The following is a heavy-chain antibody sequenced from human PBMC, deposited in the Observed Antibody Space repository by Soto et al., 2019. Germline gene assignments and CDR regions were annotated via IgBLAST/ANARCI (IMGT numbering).Heavy chain of an antibody. D-gene: IGHD3-10*01. J-gene: IGHJ4*02. CDR2: IIPIIGIA. CDR3: AGLGWEGSFDY. Sequence: QVQLVQSGAEVKKPGSSVKVSCKASGGTFSSYTISWVRQAPGQGLEWMGRIIPIIGIANDAQKFQGRVTITADKYTSTDYMELSSLRSEDTAVYYCAGLGWEGSFDYWGQGTLVTVSS. V-gene: IGHV1-69*02. CDR1: GGTFSSYT.